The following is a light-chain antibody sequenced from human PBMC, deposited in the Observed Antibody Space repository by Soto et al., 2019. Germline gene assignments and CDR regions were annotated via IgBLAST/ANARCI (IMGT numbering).Light chain of an antibody. CDR2: GIS. V-gene: IGKV3-20*01. CDR1: QSVVRNY. CDR3: QQYGSVHRT. Sequence: EIVLTQSPGTRPLSPGERATLSCRASQSVVRNYYAWFQQKPGQAPRLLIYGISSRATGIPHRFSSSGSGTDFSLTISRLEPEELAVYFCQQYGSVHRTCGQGTKLEIK. J-gene: IGKJ2*01.